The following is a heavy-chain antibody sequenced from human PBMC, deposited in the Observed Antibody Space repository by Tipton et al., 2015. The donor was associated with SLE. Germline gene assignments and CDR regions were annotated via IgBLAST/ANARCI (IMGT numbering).Heavy chain of an antibody. V-gene: IGHV4-59*01. J-gene: IGHJ6*03. CDR1: GGSISSNY. CDR3: ARAVPQLGNYYYYYYMDV. D-gene: IGHD2-2*01. CDR2: IHDNGNT. Sequence: GLVKPSETLSLTCTVFGGSISSNYWSWIRQPPGKGLEWIGYIHDNGNTNYNPSFNSRVTISIDTSKNQFSLKLNSVTAADTAVYYCARAVPQLGNYYYYYYMDVWGKGTTVTVSS.